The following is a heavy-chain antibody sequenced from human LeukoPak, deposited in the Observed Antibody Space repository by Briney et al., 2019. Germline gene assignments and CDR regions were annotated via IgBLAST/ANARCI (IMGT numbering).Heavy chain of an antibody. CDR3: ARDSINSGYDWDYYHMDV. D-gene: IGHD5-12*01. CDR2: IIPIFGTA. J-gene: IGHJ6*03. Sequence: ASVKVSCKASGGTFSSYAISWVRQAPGQGLEWMGRIIPIFGTANYAQRFQGRVTITTDESTSTAYMELSSLRSEDTAVYYCARDSINSGYDWDYYHMDVWGKGATVTVSS. CDR1: GGTFSSYA. V-gene: IGHV1-69*05.